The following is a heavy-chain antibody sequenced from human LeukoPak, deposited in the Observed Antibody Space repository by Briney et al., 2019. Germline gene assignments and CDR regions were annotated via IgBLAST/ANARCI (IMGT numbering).Heavy chain of an antibody. CDR3: ARHSSGWSRYFDY. V-gene: IGHV4-59*08. D-gene: IGHD6-19*01. CDR2: IYYSGST. J-gene: IGHJ4*02. Sequence: PSETLSLTCTVSGGSISSYYWSWIRQPPGKGLEWIGYIYYSGSTNYNPSLKSRVTISVDTSKNQFSLKLSSVTAADTAVYYCARHSSGWSRYFDYWGQGTLVTVSS. CDR1: GGSISSYY.